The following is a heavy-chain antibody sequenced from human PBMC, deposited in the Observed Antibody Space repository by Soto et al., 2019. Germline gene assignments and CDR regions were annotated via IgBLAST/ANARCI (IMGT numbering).Heavy chain of an antibody. D-gene: IGHD2-21*02. Sequence: GGSLRLSCAASGFTFSSYWMSWVRQAPGKGLEWVANIKQDGSEKYYVDSVKGRFTISRDNAKNSLYLQMNSLRAEDTAVYYCARDPVVVTATPINWFDPWGQGTLVTVSS. CDR2: IKQDGSEK. J-gene: IGHJ5*02. CDR1: GFTFSSYW. V-gene: IGHV3-7*01. CDR3: ARDPVVVTATPINWFDP.